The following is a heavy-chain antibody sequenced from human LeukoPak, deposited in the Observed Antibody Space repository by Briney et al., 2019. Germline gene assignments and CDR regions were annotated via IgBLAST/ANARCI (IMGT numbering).Heavy chain of an antibody. CDR1: GYTFTSYY. CDR3: ARGLGEHRTPTNWFDP. Sequence: ASVKVSCKASGYTFTSYYMHWVRQAPGQGLEWMGIINPSGGSTSYAQKFQGRVTMTRDTSISTAYMELSRLRSDDTAVYYCARGLGEHRTPTNWFDPWGQGTLVTVSS. J-gene: IGHJ5*02. CDR2: INPSGGST. V-gene: IGHV1-46*01. D-gene: IGHD1-26*01.